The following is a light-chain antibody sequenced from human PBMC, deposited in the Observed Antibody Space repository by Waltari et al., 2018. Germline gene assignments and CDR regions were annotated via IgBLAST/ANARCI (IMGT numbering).Light chain of an antibody. J-gene: IGKJ1*01. Sequence: DIQMTQSPSTLSASVGDRVTITCRASQSISSWLAWYQQKPGKAPKLLIYKASTLQSGIPSRCGGSGSVTDFTLTISSLHPDDFATYYCQQYHTYWACGQGTKVEIK. CDR1: QSISSW. CDR3: QQYHTYWA. CDR2: KAS. V-gene: IGKV1-5*03.